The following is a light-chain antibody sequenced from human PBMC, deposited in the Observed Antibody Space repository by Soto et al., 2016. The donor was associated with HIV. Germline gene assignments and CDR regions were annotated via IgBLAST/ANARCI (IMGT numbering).Light chain of an antibody. Sequence: SYELTQPPSVSVSPGQTASITCSGDKLGDKYVCWYQQRPGQSPVLVIYQDNKRPSGIPERFSGSNSGNTATLTISGTQAMDEADYYCQAWDSSTGVFGTGTNVTVL. J-gene: IGLJ1*01. V-gene: IGLV3-1*01. CDR1: KLGDKY. CDR2: QDN. CDR3: QAWDSSTGV.